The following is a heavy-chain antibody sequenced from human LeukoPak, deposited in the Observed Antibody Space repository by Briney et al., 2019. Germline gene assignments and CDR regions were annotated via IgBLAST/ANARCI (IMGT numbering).Heavy chain of an antibody. J-gene: IGHJ4*02. CDR2: ISGSGGST. D-gene: IGHD3-9*01. V-gene: IGHV3-23*01. CDR1: GFTFSSYA. Sequence: GGSLRLSCAASGFTFSSYAMSWVRQAPGKGLEWVSAISGSGGSTYYADSVKDRFTISRDNSKNTLYLQMNSLRAEDTAVYYCATLRYFDWLPMYWGQGTLVTVSS. CDR3: ATLRYFDWLPMY.